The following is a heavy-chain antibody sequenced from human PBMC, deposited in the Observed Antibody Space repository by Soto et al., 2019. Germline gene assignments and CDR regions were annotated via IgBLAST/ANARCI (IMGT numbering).Heavy chain of an antibody. Sequence: TSETLYLTCTVSGGSISSYYWSWIRQPPGKGLEWIGYIYYSGSTNYNPSLKSRVTISVDTSKNQFSLRLSSVTAADTAVYYCARARVYPPGMDVWGQGTTVTVSS. V-gene: IGHV4-59*01. CDR3: ARARVYPPGMDV. CDR2: IYYSGST. J-gene: IGHJ6*02. D-gene: IGHD2-8*01. CDR1: GGSISSYY.